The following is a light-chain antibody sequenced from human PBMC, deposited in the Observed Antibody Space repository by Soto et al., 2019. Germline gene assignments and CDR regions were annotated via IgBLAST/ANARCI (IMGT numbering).Light chain of an antibody. V-gene: IGKV3-20*01. CDR1: ESVASNY. CDR2: GAS. CDR3: QQYGSSPWT. J-gene: IGKJ1*01. Sequence: EIVLTQSPGTLSLSPGDGATLSCRASESVASNYLAWYQQKPGQAPRLLFYGASIRATGIPDRFSGSGSGTDFTLTLTRLQPEDFAVYYCQQYGSSPWTSGQGTKVEIK.